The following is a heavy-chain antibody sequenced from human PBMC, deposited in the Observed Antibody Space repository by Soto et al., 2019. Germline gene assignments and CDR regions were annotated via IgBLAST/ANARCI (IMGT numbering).Heavy chain of an antibody. J-gene: IGHJ5*02. CDR3: ETVDSTNGSS. Sequence: PGGSLRLSCAASGFTFSSYAMSWVRLSPGKGLEWVSAITGSGGSTYYADSVKGRLTVSRDNSKNTLYLQLNSLRAEDKAIYYCETVDSTNGSSWGQGTLVTVSS. V-gene: IGHV3-23*01. D-gene: IGHD6-13*01. CDR1: GFTFSSYA. CDR2: ITGSGGST.